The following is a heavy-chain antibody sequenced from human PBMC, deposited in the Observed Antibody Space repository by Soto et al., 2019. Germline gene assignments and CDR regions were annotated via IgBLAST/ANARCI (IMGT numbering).Heavy chain of an antibody. V-gene: IGHV1-18*01. Sequence: ASVEVSCKXSGYTFTSYGISWVRQAPGQGLEWMGWISAYNGNTNYAQKLQGRVTMTTDTSTSTAYMELRSLRSDDTAVYYCARTLPYRSGSYYPFDYWGQGTLVTVSS. D-gene: IGHD3-10*01. CDR1: GYTFTSYG. CDR2: ISAYNGNT. CDR3: ARTLPYRSGSYYPFDY. J-gene: IGHJ4*02.